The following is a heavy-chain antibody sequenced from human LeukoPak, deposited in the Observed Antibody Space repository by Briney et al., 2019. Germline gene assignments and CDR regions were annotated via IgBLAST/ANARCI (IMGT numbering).Heavy chain of an antibody. V-gene: IGHV4-39*07. CDR3: ARDGHCSGGSQTFDP. CDR1: GGSISSGSYY. CDR2: IYYSGST. J-gene: IGHJ5*02. Sequence: PSETLSLTCTVSGGSISSGSYYWGWIRQPPGKGLEWIGSIYYSGSTYYNPSLKSRVTISVDTSKNQFSLKLSSVTAADTAVYYCARDGHCSGGSQTFDPWGQGTLVTVSS. D-gene: IGHD2-15*01.